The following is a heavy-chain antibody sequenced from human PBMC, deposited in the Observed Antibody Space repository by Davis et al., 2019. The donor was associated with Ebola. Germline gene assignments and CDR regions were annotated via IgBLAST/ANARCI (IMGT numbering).Heavy chain of an antibody. J-gene: IGHJ4*02. V-gene: IGHV3-23*01. Sequence: GGSLRLSCAASGFTFSSYAMSWVRQAPGKGLEWVSAISGSGGSTNYADSVKGRFTISRDDSKNTLLLQMNSLRAEDTAVYYCASGATYDFWTGFLDYWGQGTLVTVSS. D-gene: IGHD3-3*01. CDR2: ISGSGGST. CDR3: ASGATYDFWTGFLDY. CDR1: GFTFSSYA.